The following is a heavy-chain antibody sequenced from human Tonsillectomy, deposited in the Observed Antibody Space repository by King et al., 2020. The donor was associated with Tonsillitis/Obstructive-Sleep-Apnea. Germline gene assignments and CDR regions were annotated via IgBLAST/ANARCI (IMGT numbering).Heavy chain of an antibody. J-gene: IGHJ6*03. CDR1: GGSISSSSYS. CDR3: ARHRLWGKRFLAPVDYYSYYMDV. D-gene: IGHD3-3*01. CDR2: IYDSGST. V-gene: IGHV4-39*01. Sequence: QLQESGPGLVKPSETLSLTCTVSGGSISSSSYSWGWIRQPPGKGLEWIGTIYDSGSTSNNPSLKSRVTISVDTSKNHFSLRLSSVTAADTAVYYCARHRLWGKRFLAPVDYYSYYMDVWGKGTTVTVSS.